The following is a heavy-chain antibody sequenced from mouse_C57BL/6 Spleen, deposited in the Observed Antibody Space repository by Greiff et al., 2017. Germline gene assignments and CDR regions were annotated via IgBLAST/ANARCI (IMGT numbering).Heavy chain of an antibody. J-gene: IGHJ4*01. CDR2: IWSGGSI. D-gene: IGHD2-4*01. V-gene: IGHV2-4*01. Sequence: VQLQQSGPGLVQPSQSLSITCTVSGFSFTSYGVHWVRQPPGKGLEWLGVIWSGGSIDYNAAFISRLSISKDNSKSQVFFKMNSLQADDTAIYYCAKIYYDYDDAMDYWGQGTSVTVSS. CDR3: AKIYYDYDDAMDY. CDR1: GFSFTSYG.